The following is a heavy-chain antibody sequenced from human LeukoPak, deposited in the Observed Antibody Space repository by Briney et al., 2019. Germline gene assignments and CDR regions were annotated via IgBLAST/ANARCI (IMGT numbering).Heavy chain of an antibody. CDR3: ARGTKEGYSSSWFDY. D-gene: IGHD2-2*01. CDR2: ISSSSTSI. Sequence: GGSLRLSCAASGFTFSDYSMSWIRQTPGKGLEWVSYISSSSTSIYYADSVKGRFTISRDNAKNSLYLQMNSLRGEDTAVYYCARGTKEGYSSSWFDYWGQGTLVTVSS. CDR1: GFTFSDYS. V-gene: IGHV3-11*04. J-gene: IGHJ4*02.